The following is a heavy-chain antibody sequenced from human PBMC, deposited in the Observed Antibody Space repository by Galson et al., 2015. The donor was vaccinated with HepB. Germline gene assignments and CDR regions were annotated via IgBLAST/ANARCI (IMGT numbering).Heavy chain of an antibody. CDR1: GFSFSDYY. V-gene: IGHV3-11*06. J-gene: IGHJ5*02. Sequence: SLRLSCAASGFSFSDYYMSWIRQAPEKGLEWVSYISSRSNYTNHADSVKGRFTISRDNAENSLYLQMNSLRPEDTAVYYCARGGGLLWFGEAPDPWGQGTLVTVSS. CDR3: ARGGGLLWFGEAPDP. CDR2: ISSRSNYT. D-gene: IGHD3-10*01.